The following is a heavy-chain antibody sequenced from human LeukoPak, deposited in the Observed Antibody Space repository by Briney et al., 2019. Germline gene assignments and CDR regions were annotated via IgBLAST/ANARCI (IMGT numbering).Heavy chain of an antibody. CDR1: GGSFSGYY. J-gene: IGHJ3*02. D-gene: IGHD3-10*01. Sequence: SETLSLTCAVYGGSFSGYYWSWIRQPPGKGLEWIGEINHSGSTNHNPSLKSRVTISVDTSKNQFSLKLSSVTAADTAVYYCARTKLLWFGEDDAFDIWGQGTMVTVSS. V-gene: IGHV4-34*01. CDR2: INHSGST. CDR3: ARTKLLWFGEDDAFDI.